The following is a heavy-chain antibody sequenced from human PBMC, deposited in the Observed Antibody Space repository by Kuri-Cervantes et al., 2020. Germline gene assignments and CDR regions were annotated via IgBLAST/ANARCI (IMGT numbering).Heavy chain of an antibody. CDR1: GYSISSGYY. CDR3: ARGSGWYFY. Sequence: SETLSLTCTVSGYSISSGYYWGWIRQSPGKGLEWIGSIYHSGSTYYNPSLKSRVTISVDTSENQFSLKLSSVTAADTAVYFCARGSGWYFYWGQGTLVTVSS. J-gene: IGHJ1*01. V-gene: IGHV4-38-2*02. CDR2: IYHSGST. D-gene: IGHD6-19*01.